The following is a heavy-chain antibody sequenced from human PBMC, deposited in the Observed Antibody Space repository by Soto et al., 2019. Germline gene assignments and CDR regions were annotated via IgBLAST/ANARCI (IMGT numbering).Heavy chain of an antibody. J-gene: IGHJ6*02. CDR1: GFTFSTNR. Sequence: EVQLVESGGGLVQPGGSLRLSCAASGFTFSTNRLNWVRQAPGKGLEWVSYISSGSGTIYYADSVKGRFTISRDNAKNSLYLQMNSLRDEDTAVYYCARDYSNYPHYYYGMDVWGQGATVTVSS. CDR2: ISSGSGTI. CDR3: ARDYSNYPHYYYGMDV. V-gene: IGHV3-48*02. D-gene: IGHD4-4*01.